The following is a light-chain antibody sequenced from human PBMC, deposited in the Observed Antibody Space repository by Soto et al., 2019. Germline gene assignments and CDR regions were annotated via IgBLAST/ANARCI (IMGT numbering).Light chain of an antibody. Sequence: EIVLTQSPGTLSLSPGERATLSCRASQTVSSSYLAWYQQKAGQAPRLLIYGASGRATGIPDRFSGSGSGTDFTLTISGLEPEDFAVYYCQHYAMSPPFTFGP. CDR3: QHYAMSPPFT. CDR1: QTVSSSY. V-gene: IGKV3-20*01. CDR2: GAS. J-gene: IGKJ3*01.